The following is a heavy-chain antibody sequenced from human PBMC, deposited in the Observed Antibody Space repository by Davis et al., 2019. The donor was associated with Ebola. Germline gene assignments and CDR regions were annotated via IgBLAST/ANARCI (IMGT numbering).Heavy chain of an antibody. CDR3: VHRTTVTSFDC. D-gene: IGHD4-17*01. CDR1: GFSLNTHKVL. CDR2: IYGDDDK. V-gene: IGHV2-5*02. Sequence: SGPTLVKPTQTLTLTCTFSGFSLNTHKVLVGWTRQPPGKALEWIAFIYGDDDKRYSPSLRNRLTITKDTSKNQVFLTMTNMDPVDTATYYCVHRTTVTSFDCWGQGTLVTVSP. J-gene: IGHJ4*02.